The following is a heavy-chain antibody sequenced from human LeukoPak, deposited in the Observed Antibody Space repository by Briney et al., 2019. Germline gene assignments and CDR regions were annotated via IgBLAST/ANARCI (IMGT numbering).Heavy chain of an antibody. J-gene: IGHJ5*02. V-gene: IGHV1-2*02. Sequence: ASVKVSCKASGYTFTGCYMHWVRQAPGQGLEWMGWINLNSGGTNYAQKFQGRVTMTRDTSISAAYMELSRLRSDDTAVYYCARGGDFTDNWFDPWGQGTLVIVSS. CDR1: GYTFTGCY. D-gene: IGHD3-10*01. CDR2: INLNSGGT. CDR3: ARGGDFTDNWFDP.